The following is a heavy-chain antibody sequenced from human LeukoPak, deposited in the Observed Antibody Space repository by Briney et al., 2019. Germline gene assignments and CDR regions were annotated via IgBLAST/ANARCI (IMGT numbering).Heavy chain of an antibody. V-gene: IGHV3-30-3*01. CDR1: GFTFSSYA. D-gene: IGHD1-20*01. CDR3: ARDSIPITGTTYFQH. J-gene: IGHJ1*01. CDR2: ISYDGSNK. Sequence: GGSLRLSCAASGFTFSSYAMHWVRQAPGKGLEWVAVISYDGSNKYYADSVKGRFTISRDNSKNTLYLQMNSLRAEDTAVYYCARDSIPITGTTYFQHWGQGTLVTVSS.